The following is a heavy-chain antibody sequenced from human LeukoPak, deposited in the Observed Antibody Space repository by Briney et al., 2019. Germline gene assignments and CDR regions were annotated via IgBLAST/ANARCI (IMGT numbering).Heavy chain of an antibody. CDR2: ISGSGDNT. D-gene: IGHD6-13*01. CDR3: AKVSWANYFDY. V-gene: IGHV3-23*01. CDR1: GFTFSSYA. Sequence: GGSLRLSCAVSGFTFSSYAMSWVRQAPGKGLEWCSTISGSGDNTYPADSVRGRFTITRDNSKNTLYLQMNSLRAEDTAIYYCAKVSWANYFDYWGQGTLVTVSS. J-gene: IGHJ4*02.